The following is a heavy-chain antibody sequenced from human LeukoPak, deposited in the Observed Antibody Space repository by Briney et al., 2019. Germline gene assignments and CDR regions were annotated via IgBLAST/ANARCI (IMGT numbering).Heavy chain of an antibody. V-gene: IGHV3-30*05. D-gene: IGHD3-22*01. Sequence: PGGSLRLSCAASGFTFSIYGMHWVRQAPGKGLEWVAVMSYDGSNEDYADSVKGRFTISRDDSKNTLYLQMNTLRAEGTAVYYCASTDYYDSSGYYREYYFNYWGQGTLVTVSS. CDR1: GFTFSIYG. J-gene: IGHJ4*02. CDR3: ASTDYYDSSGYYREYYFNY. CDR2: MSYDGSNE.